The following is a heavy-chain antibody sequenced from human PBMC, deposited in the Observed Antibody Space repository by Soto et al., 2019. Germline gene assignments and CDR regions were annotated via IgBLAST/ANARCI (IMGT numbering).Heavy chain of an antibody. Sequence: PGGSLRLSCAASGFTFSSYGMHWVRQAPGKGLEWVAVIWYDGSNRYYADSVEGRFTISRDNSKNTLYLQMNSLRAEDTAVYYCARDPEYSSSLFWFDPWGQGTLVTVSS. CDR1: GFTFSSYG. J-gene: IGHJ5*02. CDR3: ARDPEYSSSLFWFDP. D-gene: IGHD6-13*01. V-gene: IGHV3-33*01. CDR2: IWYDGSNR.